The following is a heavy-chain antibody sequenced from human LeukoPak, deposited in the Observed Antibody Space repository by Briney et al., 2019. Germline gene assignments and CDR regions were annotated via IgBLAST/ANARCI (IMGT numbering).Heavy chain of an antibody. V-gene: IGHV3-48*03. CDR3: AREGADGYNGGFDY. CDR1: GCTFSSYE. Sequence: QPGASLILSYAASGCTFSSYEMNWVRQAPGKGLEWVSYIYSSGGNIYSADPVKARFTISRDNAKNTLYLQMNSLRVEDTAVYYCAREGADGYNGGFDYWGQGTLVTVSS. D-gene: IGHD5-24*01. CDR2: IYSSGGNI. J-gene: IGHJ4*02.